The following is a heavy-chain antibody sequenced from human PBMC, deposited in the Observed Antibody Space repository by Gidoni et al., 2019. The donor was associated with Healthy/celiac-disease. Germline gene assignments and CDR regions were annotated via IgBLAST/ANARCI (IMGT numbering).Heavy chain of an antibody. CDR3: ARDLRVVPAADV. J-gene: IGHJ6*02. CDR2: IYYSGST. V-gene: IGHV4-31*03. CDR1: GGSISSGGYY. D-gene: IGHD2-2*01. Sequence: QVQLQESGPGLVKPSQTLSLTCTVSGGSISSGGYYWSWIRQHPGKGLEWIGYIYYSGSTYYNPYLKSRVTISVDTSKNQFSLKLSSVTDADTAVYYCARDLRVVPAADVWGQGTTVTVSS.